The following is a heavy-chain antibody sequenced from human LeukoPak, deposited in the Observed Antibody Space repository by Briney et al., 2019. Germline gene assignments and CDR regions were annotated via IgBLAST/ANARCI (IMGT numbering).Heavy chain of an antibody. CDR3: AISQGSYYDTSGYLGGDY. Sequence: ASVKLSCKASGYTFTNYGIFWVRQAPGQGLEWMARISAYSGNTNYVQKVKGRVTMTKETSKSTVYMELESLRSDDTAVYYCAISQGSYYDTSGYLGGDYWGQGTLVTVSS. CDR1: GYTFTNYG. J-gene: IGHJ4*02. D-gene: IGHD3-22*01. CDR2: ISAYSGNT. V-gene: IGHV1-18*01.